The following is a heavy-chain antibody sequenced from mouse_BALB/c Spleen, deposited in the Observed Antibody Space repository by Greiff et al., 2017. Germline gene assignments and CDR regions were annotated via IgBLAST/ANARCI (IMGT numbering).Heavy chain of an antibody. V-gene: IGHV1-54*01. Sequence: VKLQESGAELVRPGTSVKVSCKASGYAFTNYLIEWVKQRPGQGLEWIGVINPGSGGTNYNEKFKGKATLTADKSSSTAYMQLSSLTSDDSAVYVCARSGEYDCDGMDYWGQGTSVTVSS. CDR3: ARSGEYDCDGMDY. D-gene: IGHD2-4*01. J-gene: IGHJ4*01. CDR1: GYAFTNYL. CDR2: INPGSGGT.